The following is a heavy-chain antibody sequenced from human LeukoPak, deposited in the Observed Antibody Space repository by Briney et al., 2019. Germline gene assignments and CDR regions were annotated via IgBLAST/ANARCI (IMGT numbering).Heavy chain of an antibody. Sequence: PGRSLRLSCAASGFTFSSYGMHWVRQAPGKGLEWVAVISYDGSNIYYADSVKGRFTISRDNSKNTLYLQMNSLRAEDTAVYYCGGILTPSGMDVWGQGTTVTVSS. V-gene: IGHV3-30*03. J-gene: IGHJ6*02. D-gene: IGHD3-16*01. CDR2: ISYDGSNI. CDR1: GFTFSSYG. CDR3: GGILTPSGMDV.